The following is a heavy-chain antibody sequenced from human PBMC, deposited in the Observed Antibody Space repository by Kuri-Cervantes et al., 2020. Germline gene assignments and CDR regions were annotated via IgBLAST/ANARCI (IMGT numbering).Heavy chain of an antibody. D-gene: IGHD6-19*01. V-gene: IGHV4-34*01. CDR1: GGSFSGYY. CDR2: INHSVST. J-gene: IGHJ5*02. CDR3: ARGRGWRFDP. Sequence: SETLSLTCAVYGGSFSGYYWSWIRQPPGRGLEWIGEINHSVSTNYNPSLKSRVTISVDTSKNQFSLKLRSVTAADTAVYYCARGRGWRFDPWGQGTLVTVSS.